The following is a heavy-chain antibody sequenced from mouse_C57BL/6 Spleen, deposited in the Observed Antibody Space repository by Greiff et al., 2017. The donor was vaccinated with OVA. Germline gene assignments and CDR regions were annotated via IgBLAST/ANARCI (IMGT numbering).Heavy chain of an antibody. V-gene: IGHV1-26*01. D-gene: IGHD2-4*01. J-gene: IGHJ2*01. Sequence: EVQLQQSGPELVKPGASVKISCKASGYMFTDYYMNWVKQSHGKSLEWIGDINPNNGGTSYNQKFKGKATLTVDKSSSTAYMELRSLTSEDSAVYYCARVDYERDYWGQGTTLTVSS. CDR1: GYMFTDYY. CDR2: INPNNGGT. CDR3: ARVDYERDY.